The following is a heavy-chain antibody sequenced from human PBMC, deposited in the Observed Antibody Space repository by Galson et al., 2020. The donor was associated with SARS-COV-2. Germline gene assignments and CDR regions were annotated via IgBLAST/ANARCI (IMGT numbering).Heavy chain of an antibody. CDR3: ARRRVQLWFFDY. V-gene: IGHV4-59*08. Sequence: SQTLSLTCSVSDVSMTSYYWSWIRQPPGKGLEWIGYISYSGSTNYNPSLRSRVTILVDMSRNQFSLKLSSVTAADTAVYYCARRRVQLWFFDYWGQGTLVTVSS. J-gene: IGHJ4*02. CDR2: ISYSGST. CDR1: DVSMTSYY. D-gene: IGHD5-18*01.